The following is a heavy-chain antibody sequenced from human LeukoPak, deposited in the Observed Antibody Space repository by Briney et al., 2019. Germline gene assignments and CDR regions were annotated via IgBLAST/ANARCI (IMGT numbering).Heavy chain of an antibody. Sequence: GESLKISCKGSGYSFTSYWIGWVRQMPGKGLEWMGIIYPGDSDTRYSPSFQGQVTISADKSISTAYLQWSSLKASDTAMYYCARQRYDFWSGYYTREYYYYYYGMDVWGQGTTVTVSS. CDR2: IYPGDSDT. D-gene: IGHD3-3*01. V-gene: IGHV5-51*01. CDR1: GYSFTSYW. CDR3: ARQRYDFWSGYYTREYYYYYYGMDV. J-gene: IGHJ6*02.